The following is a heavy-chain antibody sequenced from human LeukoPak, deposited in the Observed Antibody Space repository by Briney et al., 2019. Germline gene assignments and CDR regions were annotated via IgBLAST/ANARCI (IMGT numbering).Heavy chain of an antibody. Sequence: PSETLSLTCTVSGGSSSNYFCTWLRQSAGAGLECIGRIHTSGTTYYNPSLKSRVSMSVDTSKNEFSLRLNSVTAADTAVYYCARDPAEHGRYFDYWGQGALVTVSS. J-gene: IGHJ4*02. D-gene: IGHD1-14*01. CDR2: IHTSGTT. V-gene: IGHV4-4*07. CDR1: GGSSSNYF. CDR3: ARDPAEHGRYFDY.